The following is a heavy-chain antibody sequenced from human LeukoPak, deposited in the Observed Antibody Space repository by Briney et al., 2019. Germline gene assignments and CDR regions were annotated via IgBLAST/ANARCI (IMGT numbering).Heavy chain of an antibody. J-gene: IGHJ4*01. V-gene: IGHV4-34*01. CDR3: ARDGYNYGLDRFDY. Sequence: SETLSLTCAVYGGSFSGYYWSWIRQPPGKGLEWIGEINHSGSTYYNPSPKSRVTISPDMSKNQFSLALSSVTAADTAVYYCARDGYNYGLDRFDYWGHGTLVTVSS. CDR1: GGSFSGYY. D-gene: IGHD5-18*01. CDR2: INHSGST.